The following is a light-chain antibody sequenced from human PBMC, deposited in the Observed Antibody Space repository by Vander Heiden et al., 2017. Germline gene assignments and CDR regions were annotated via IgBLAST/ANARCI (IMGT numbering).Light chain of an antibody. CDR2: WAS. CDR3: QQDDSFPIT. V-gene: IGKV4-1*01. J-gene: IGKJ5*01. CDR1: QSVLYSSNDKNY. Sequence: DIVMTQSPDSLAVSLGERATINCKSSQSVLYSSNDKNYLAWYQQKPGQPPKLLIYWASTRQSGVPDRFSGSGSGTDFTLTISSLQAEDVAVYYCQQDDSFPITFGQGTQLEIK.